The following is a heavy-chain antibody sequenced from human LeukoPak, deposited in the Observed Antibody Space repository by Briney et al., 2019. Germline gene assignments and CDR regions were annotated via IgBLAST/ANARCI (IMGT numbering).Heavy chain of an antibody. D-gene: IGHD3-22*01. CDR3: ARNVGPFYDSSIYYWDYFDY. J-gene: IGHJ4*02. Sequence: ASVKVSCKASGYTFTGYYMHWVRQAPGQGLEWMGWINPNSGGTNYAQTFQGRVTMTRDTSISTAYMVLSRLRADDTAVYYCARNVGPFYDSSIYYWDYFDYWGQGTLVTVSS. CDR1: GYTFTGYY. CDR2: INPNSGGT. V-gene: IGHV1-2*02.